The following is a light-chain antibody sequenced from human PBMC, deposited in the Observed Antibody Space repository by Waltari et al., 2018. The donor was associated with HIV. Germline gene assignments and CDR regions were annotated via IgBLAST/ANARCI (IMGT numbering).Light chain of an antibody. CDR1: QSIITY. Sequence: DINMTQSPSSLSASVGDRVTITCRASQSIITYLNWYPQSPGKAPTLLIFGASTLHDGVSSRFSGSGSETDFTLSIAGLQREDSGTYFCQQTFSPPRRFGPGT. CDR2: GAS. CDR3: QQTFSPPRR. V-gene: IGKV1-39*01. J-gene: IGKJ2*01.